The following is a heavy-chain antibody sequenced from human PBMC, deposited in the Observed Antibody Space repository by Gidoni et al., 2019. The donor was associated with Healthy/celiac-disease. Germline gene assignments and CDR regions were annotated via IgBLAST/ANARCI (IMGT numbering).Heavy chain of an antibody. V-gene: IGHV3-30*03. Sequence: QVQLVESGGGVVQPGRSLRLSCAASGFTFSSYGMHWVSQAPGKGLEWVAVIAYDGSNKYYADSVKGRFTISRDNSKNTLYLQMNSLRAEDTAVYYCARADDSGWYDRMDAFDIWGQGTMVTVSS. CDR1: GFTFSSYG. CDR3: ARADDSGWYDRMDAFDI. CDR2: IAYDGSNK. D-gene: IGHD6-19*01. J-gene: IGHJ3*02.